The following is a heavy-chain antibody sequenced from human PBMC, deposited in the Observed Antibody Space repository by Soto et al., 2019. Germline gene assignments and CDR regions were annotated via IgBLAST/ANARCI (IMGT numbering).Heavy chain of an antibody. CDR3: ARVSGIAAAEIYYYYGMDV. D-gene: IGHD6-13*01. CDR1: GYTFTSYD. Sequence: ASVKVSCKASGYTFTSYDINWVRQATGQGLEWMGWMSPNSGNTGYAQKFQGRVTMTRNTSISTAYMELSSLRSEDTAVYYCARVSGIAAAEIYYYYGMDVWGQGTTVTSP. V-gene: IGHV1-8*01. J-gene: IGHJ6*02. CDR2: MSPNSGNT.